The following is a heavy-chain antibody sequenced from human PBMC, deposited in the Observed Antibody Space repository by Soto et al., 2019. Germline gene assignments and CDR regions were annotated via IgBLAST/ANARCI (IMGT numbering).Heavy chain of an antibody. CDR1: GFTFGDYA. D-gene: IGHD5-12*01. J-gene: IGHJ6*02. V-gene: IGHV3-49*03. CDR3: TRDLEWLRIPYGMDV. CDR2: IRSKAYGGTT. Sequence: GESLKISCTASGFTFGDYAMSWFRQAPGKGLEWVGFIRSKAYGGTTEYAASVKGRFTISRDDSKSIAYLQMNSLKTEDTAVYYCTRDLEWLRIPYGMDVWGQGTTVTVSS.